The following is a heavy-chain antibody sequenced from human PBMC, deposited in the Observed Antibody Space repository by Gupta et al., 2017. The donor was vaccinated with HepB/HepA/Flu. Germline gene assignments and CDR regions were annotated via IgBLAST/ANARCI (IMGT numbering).Heavy chain of an antibody. CDR2: INHSGST. D-gene: IGHD3-22*01. V-gene: IGHV4-34*01. J-gene: IGHJ5*02. Sequence: QVQLQQWGAGLLKPSETLSLTCAVYGGSFSGYYWSWIRQPPGKGLEWIGEINHSGSTNYNPSLKSRVTISVDTSKNQFSLKLSSVTAADTAVYYCARDPMIVVVNGWHNWFDPWGQGTLVTVSS. CDR3: ARDPMIVVVNGWHNWFDP. CDR1: GGSFSGYY.